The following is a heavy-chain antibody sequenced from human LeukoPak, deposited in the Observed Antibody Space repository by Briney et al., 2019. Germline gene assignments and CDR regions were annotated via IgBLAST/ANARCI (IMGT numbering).Heavy chain of an antibody. D-gene: IGHD6-19*01. CDR3: AKAGLSSGWSYYFDH. V-gene: IGHV3-30*18. J-gene: IGHJ4*02. Sequence: GGSLRLSCAASGFTFCSYGMHWVRQAPGKGLEWVAVISYDGSNKYYADSVEGRFTISRDNSKNTLYLQMNSLRAEDTAVYYCAKAGLSSGWSYYFDHWGQGTLVTVSS. CDR1: GFTFCSYG. CDR2: ISYDGSNK.